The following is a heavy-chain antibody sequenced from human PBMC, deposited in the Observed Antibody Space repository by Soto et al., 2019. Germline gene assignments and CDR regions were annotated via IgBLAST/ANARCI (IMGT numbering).Heavy chain of an antibody. V-gene: IGHV4-59*11. CDR1: GVSITSHY. Sequence: QVQLQESGPGLVKPSETLSLTCTVSGVSITSHYRTWIRQPPGKGLEWIGNIHYSGSTNYSPSLKGRVILSADTSENQTSLNLSSVTTADTAVYYCTVGGAGHPFDYWGQGTLVTVSS. D-gene: IGHD6-13*01. CDR3: TVGGAGHPFDY. J-gene: IGHJ4*02. CDR2: IHYSGST.